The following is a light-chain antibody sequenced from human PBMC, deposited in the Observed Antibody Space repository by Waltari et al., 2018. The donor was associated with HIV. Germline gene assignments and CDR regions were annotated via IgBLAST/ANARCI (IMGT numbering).Light chain of an antibody. CDR1: SSAIGAYDS. V-gene: IGLV2-8*01. CDR2: EVS. J-gene: IGLJ2*01. Sequence: QSALTQPPSASGSLGQSVTISCTGSSSAIGAYDSASWFQQHPNNAPKLLLYEVSKRPSGVPDRFSGSRSGETAFLSVSGLQPDDTAGYFCSSYGDNIRVLFGGGTNLTVL. CDR3: SSYGDNIRVL.